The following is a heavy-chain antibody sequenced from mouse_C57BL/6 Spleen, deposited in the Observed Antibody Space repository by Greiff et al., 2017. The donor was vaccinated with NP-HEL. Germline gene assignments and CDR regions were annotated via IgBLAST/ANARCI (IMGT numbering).Heavy chain of an antibody. CDR3: ARDYYGSSPYFDV. D-gene: IGHD1-1*01. Sequence: VQLQQSGAELARPGASVKMSCKASGYTFTSYTMHWVKQRPGQGLEWIGYINPSSGYTKSNQKFKDKATLTADKSSSTAYMQLSSLTSEDSAVYYCARDYYGSSPYFDVWGTGTTVTVSS. CDR1: GYTFTSYT. V-gene: IGHV1-4*01. CDR2: INPSSGYT. J-gene: IGHJ1*03.